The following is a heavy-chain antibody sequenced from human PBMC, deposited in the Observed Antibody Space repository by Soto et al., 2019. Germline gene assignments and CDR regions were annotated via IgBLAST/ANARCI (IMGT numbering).Heavy chain of an antibody. V-gene: IGHV3-21*04. J-gene: IGHJ5*02. CDR1: GFTFSSYS. D-gene: IGHD6-13*01. CDR2: ISSSSSYI. CDR3: ARDQTDGSRQNWFDP. Sequence: GGSLRLSCAASGFTFSSYSMNWVRQAPGKGLEWVSSISSSSSYIYYADSVKGRFTISRDNAKNQFSLKLSSVTAADTAVYYCARDQTDGSRQNWFDPWGQGTLVTVSS.